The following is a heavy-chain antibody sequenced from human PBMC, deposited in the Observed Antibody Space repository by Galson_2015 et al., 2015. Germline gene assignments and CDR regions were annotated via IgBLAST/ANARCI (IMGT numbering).Heavy chain of an antibody. CDR3: ASTIAVAGALDY. V-gene: IGHV5-10-1*01. Sequence: QSGAGVKKPGESLRISCKGSGYSFTSYWISWVRQMPGKGLEWMGRIDPSDSYTNYSPSFQGHVTISADKSISTAYLQWSSLKASDTAMYYCASTIAVAGALDYWGQGTLVTVSS. D-gene: IGHD6-19*01. CDR1: GYSFTSYW. J-gene: IGHJ4*02. CDR2: IDPSDSYT.